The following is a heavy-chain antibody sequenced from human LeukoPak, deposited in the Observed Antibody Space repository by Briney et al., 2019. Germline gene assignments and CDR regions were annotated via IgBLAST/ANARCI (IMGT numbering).Heavy chain of an antibody. Sequence: GGSLGLSCAASGFTFSTYWMHWVRQAPGKGLVWVSRINSDGSRTNYADSVKGRFTISRDNAKNTLDLQMNSLRAEDTAVYFCARSPWEVLPDYWGQGTLVTVSS. D-gene: IGHD1-26*01. V-gene: IGHV3-74*01. CDR3: ARSPWEVLPDY. CDR1: GFTFSTYW. CDR2: INSDGSRT. J-gene: IGHJ4*02.